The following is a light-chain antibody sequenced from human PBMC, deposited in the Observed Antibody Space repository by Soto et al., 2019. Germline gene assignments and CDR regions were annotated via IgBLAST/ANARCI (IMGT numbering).Light chain of an antibody. CDR2: GAS. CDR1: QNVWSTY. J-gene: IGKJ1*01. CDR3: QQYNDWPPWT. Sequence: EIVLTQSPATLSLSPGATAILSWRASQNVWSTYLAWYQQKPGQAPRLLMYGASTRAADIPARFSGSGSGTEFSLTISSLQSEDFAIYYCQQYNDWPPWTFGQGTKVDI. V-gene: IGKV3-15*01.